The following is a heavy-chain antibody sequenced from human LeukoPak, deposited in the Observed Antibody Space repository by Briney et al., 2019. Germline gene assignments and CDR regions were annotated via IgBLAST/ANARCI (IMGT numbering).Heavy chain of an antibody. CDR2: ISYDGSNK. CDR3: AELGITMIGGV. D-gene: IGHD3-10*02. Sequence: GSLRLSCATSGFTFNSFGMHWVRQAPGKGLEWVAFISYDGSNKDYAESVKGRFTISRDNAKNSLYLQMNSLRAEDTAVYYCAELGITMIGGVWGKGTTVTISS. J-gene: IGHJ6*04. CDR1: GFTFNSFG. V-gene: IGHV3-33*05.